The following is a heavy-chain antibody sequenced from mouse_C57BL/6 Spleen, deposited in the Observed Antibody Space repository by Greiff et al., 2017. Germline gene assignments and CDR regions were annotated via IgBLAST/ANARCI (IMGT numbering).Heavy chain of an antibody. CDR3: AREEEGDWYFDV. CDR1: GYSITSGYY. CDR2: ISYDGSN. Sequence: EVKLMESGPGLVKPSQSLSLTCSVTGYSITSGYYWNWIRQFPGNKLEWMGYISYDGSNNYNPSLKNRISITRDTSKNQFFLKLNSVTTEDTATYYCAREEEGDWYFDVWGTGTTVTVSS. V-gene: IGHV3-6*01. J-gene: IGHJ1*03.